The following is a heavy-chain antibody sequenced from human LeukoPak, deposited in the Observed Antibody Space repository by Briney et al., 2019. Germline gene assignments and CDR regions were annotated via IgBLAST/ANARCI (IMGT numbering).Heavy chain of an antibody. CDR1: GGTFSSYA. CDR3: ARESGHYDFWSGYYTGCFDN. Sequence: SVKVSCKASGGTFSSYAISWVRQAPGQGLEWMGGIIPIFGTANYAQKFQGRVTITTDESTSTAYMELSSLRSEDTAVYYCARESGHYDFWSGYYTGCFDNWGQGTLVTVSS. V-gene: IGHV1-69*05. D-gene: IGHD3-3*01. CDR2: IIPIFGTA. J-gene: IGHJ4*02.